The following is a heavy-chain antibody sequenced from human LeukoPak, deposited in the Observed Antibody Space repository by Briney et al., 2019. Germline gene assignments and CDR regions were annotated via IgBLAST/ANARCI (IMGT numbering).Heavy chain of an antibody. CDR2: INHSGST. D-gene: IGHD3-3*01. Sequence: SETLSLTCAVYGGSFSGYYWSWIRQPPGKGLEWIGEINHSGSTNYNPSLKSRVTISVDTSKNQFSLKLSSVTAADTAVYYCARQGPPITIFGVPSLYMDVWGKGTTVTVSS. CDR3: ARQGPPITIFGVPSLYMDV. V-gene: IGHV4-34*01. J-gene: IGHJ6*03. CDR1: GGSFSGYY.